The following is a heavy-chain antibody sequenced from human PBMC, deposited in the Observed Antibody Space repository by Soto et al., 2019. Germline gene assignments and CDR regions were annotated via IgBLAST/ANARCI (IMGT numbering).Heavy chain of an antibody. CDR3: ATPRYYDNSGYYPYFFDY. V-gene: IGHV5-51*01. J-gene: IGHJ4*02. D-gene: IGHD3-22*01. CDR2: IYPGDSDT. Sequence: PGESLKIPCKGSGYSFTSYWIGWVRQMPGKGLEWMGIIYPGDSDTRYSPSFQGQVTISADKSISTAYLQWSSLKASDTAMYYCATPRYYDNSGYYPYFFDYWGQGTLVTVSS. CDR1: GYSFTSYW.